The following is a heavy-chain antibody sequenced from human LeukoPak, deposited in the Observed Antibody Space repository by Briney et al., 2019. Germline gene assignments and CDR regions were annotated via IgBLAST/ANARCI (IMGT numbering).Heavy chain of an antibody. CDR3: ARDLPWNHHNSAEYFHH. CDR1: GFTFDDYG. Sequence: GGSLRLSCAASGFTFDDYGMSWVRQAPGKWLEWVSGINWNGGSTGYADSVKGRFTISRDSARNSLYLQMNSLRAEDTAVYYCARDLPWNHHNSAEYFHHWGQGTLLIVSS. V-gene: IGHV3-20*04. D-gene: IGHD2/OR15-2a*01. CDR2: INWNGGST. J-gene: IGHJ1*01.